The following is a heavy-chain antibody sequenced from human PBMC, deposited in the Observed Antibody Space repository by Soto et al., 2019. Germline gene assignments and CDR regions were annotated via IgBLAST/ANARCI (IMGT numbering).Heavy chain of an antibody. CDR2: ISWDGGST. CDR1: GFTFDDYT. Sequence: HPGGSLRLSCAASGFTFDDYTMHWVRQAPGKGLEWVSLISWDGGSTYYADSVKGRFTISRDNSKNSLYLQMNSLRTEDTALYYCAKDLTHSSGWPPTIDYWGQGTLVTVSS. D-gene: IGHD6-19*01. CDR3: AKDLTHSSGWPPTIDY. V-gene: IGHV3-43*01. J-gene: IGHJ4*02.